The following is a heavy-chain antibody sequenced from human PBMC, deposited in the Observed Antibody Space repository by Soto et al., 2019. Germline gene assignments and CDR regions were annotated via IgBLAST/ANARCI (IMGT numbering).Heavy chain of an antibody. Sequence: GGSLRLSCVASGFTFSSYSMNWVRQAPGKGLEWVSYISSSTSTIYYADSVKGRFTISRDNAKNSLYLQMNSLRDEDTAVYYCTKEVGATGWFDPWGQGTLVTVSS. CDR1: GFTFSSYS. CDR3: TKEVGATGWFDP. J-gene: IGHJ5*02. D-gene: IGHD1-26*01. V-gene: IGHV3-48*02. CDR2: ISSSTSTI.